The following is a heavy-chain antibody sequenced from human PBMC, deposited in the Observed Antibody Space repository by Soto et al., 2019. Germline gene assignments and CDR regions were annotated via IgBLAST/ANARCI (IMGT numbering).Heavy chain of an antibody. Sequence: SETLSLTCAVYGGSFSGYYWSWIRQPPGKGLEWIGEINHRGSTNYNPSLKSRVTISVDTSKNQFSLKLSSVTAADTAVYYCARVQLYDAFDIWGQRTMVTVSS. J-gene: IGHJ3*02. D-gene: IGHD5-18*01. CDR3: ARVQLYDAFDI. CDR2: INHRGST. CDR1: GGSFSGYY. V-gene: IGHV4-34*01.